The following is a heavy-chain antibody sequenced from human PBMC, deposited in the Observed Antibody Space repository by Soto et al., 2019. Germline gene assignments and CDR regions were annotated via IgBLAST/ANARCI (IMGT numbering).Heavy chain of an antibody. D-gene: IGHD2-8*01. V-gene: IGHV4-59*11. Sequence: SETLSLTCTITGCSINTHYCSWFRQSPGKGLAWIEYIYYSGTTTYNPSLKGRVTISVDTSKNQFSLNLTSLTAADTATYYCGRANRYCEYWGQGTLFTVSS. J-gene: IGHJ4*02. CDR1: GCSINTHY. CDR3: GRANRYCEY. CDR2: IYYSGTT.